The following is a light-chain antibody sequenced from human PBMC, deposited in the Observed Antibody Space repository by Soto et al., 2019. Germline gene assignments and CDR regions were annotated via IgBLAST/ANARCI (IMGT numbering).Light chain of an antibody. CDR3: QQHERWPHT. CDR2: DAS. V-gene: IGKV3-11*01. Sequence: EIVLTQSPVTLSLSPGERATLSCRASQSIDSYLVWYQQKRGQAPRLLIYDASKRAPGIPARCSGSGSWTDLTLTIRSLEPEDFAVYDCQQHERWPHTVGGGTKVEIK. CDR1: QSIDSY. J-gene: IGKJ4*02.